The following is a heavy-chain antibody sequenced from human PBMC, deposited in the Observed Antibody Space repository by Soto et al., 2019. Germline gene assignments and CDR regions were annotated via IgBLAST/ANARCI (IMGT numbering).Heavy chain of an antibody. V-gene: IGHV3-30*18. CDR2: ISNDGSNE. D-gene: IGHD3-10*01. CDR1: GFTFRWFG. J-gene: IGHJ4*02. Sequence: PGGSLRLSCAVSGFTFRWFGINWVRQAPCKGLEWVARISNDGSNEYYVDSVKGRFTISRDNSKNTLYLQMDSMRAEDTAVYYCAKGEVRGIIHSYFDYWGLRTLLPVSP. CDR3: AKGEVRGIIHSYFDY.